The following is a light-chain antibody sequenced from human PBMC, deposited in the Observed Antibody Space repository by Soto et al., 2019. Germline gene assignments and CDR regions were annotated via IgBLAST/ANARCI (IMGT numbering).Light chain of an antibody. CDR1: QSIRHY. V-gene: IGKV1-5*01. CDR3: QHHNSYSQT. J-gene: IGKJ1*01. CDR2: GAS. Sequence: DIHMTQSPPNLSASVGDRVTITCRASQSIRHYLAWYQQMPGKAPKLLIYGASTLQSGVPSRFSGSGSGTEFILTISSLQPDDFGTYFCQHHNSYSQTFGQGTKV.